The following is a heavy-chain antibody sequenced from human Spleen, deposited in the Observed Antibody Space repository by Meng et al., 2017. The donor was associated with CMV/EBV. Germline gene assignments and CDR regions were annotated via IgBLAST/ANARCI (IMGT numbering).Heavy chain of an antibody. J-gene: IGHJ4*02. CDR2: INPNSGGS. D-gene: IGHD3-3*01. CDR1: GYTFVGYY. V-gene: IGHV1-2*02. Sequence: ASVKVSCKASGYTFVGYYIHWVRQAPGQGLEWMGWINPNSGGSNSAQRFQGRVTMTRDTSISTAYMELSRLRSDDTAVYYCARNKERFLDSGSDYWGQGTLVTVSS. CDR3: ARNKERFLDSGSDY.